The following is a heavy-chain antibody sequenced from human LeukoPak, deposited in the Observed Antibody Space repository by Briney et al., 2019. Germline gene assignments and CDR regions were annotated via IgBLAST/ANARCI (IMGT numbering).Heavy chain of an antibody. CDR2: ISLDGSTE. J-gene: IGHJ5*02. CDR3: MRDYMGWFDP. V-gene: IGHV3-30-3*01. D-gene: IGHD3-10*01. Sequence: PGRSLRLSCVASGFSLSNFQMYWVRQAPGKGLEWVSIISLDGSTEFYADSVKGRFTISRDTASNTMHLEMNNLRIEDTAVYYCMRDYMGWFDPWGQGSLVTVSP. CDR1: GFSLSNFQ.